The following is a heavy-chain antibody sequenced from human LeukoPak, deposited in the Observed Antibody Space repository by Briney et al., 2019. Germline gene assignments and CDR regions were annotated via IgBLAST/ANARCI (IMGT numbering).Heavy chain of an antibody. CDR3: ARSRGTHDSGGFFRGDY. Sequence: GRSLRLSCVASGFTFNMYTMHWVRQAPGRGLEWVALISYQGSNKYYTYSVKGRFTISRDNSENTLYLQMNSLRAEDTAVYFCARSRGTHDSGGFFRGDYWGQGTLVTVSS. J-gene: IGHJ4*02. CDR1: GFTFNMYT. D-gene: IGHD3-22*01. CDR2: ISYQGSNK. V-gene: IGHV3-30-3*01.